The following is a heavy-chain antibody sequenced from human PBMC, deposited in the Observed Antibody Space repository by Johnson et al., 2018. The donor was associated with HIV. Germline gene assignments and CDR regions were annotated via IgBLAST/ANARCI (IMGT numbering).Heavy chain of an antibody. CDR1: GFTFSNAW. J-gene: IGHJ3*02. V-gene: IGHV3-66*01. CDR2: IYSGGST. Sequence: VQLVESGGGLVKPGGSLRLSCAASGFTFSNAWMSWVRQAPGKGLEWVSVIYSGGSTYYADSVKGRFTISRDNSKNTLYLQMNSLRAEDTALYYCATLFRGYSYGRDAFDIWGQGTMVTVSS. D-gene: IGHD5-18*01. CDR3: ATLFRGYSYGRDAFDI.